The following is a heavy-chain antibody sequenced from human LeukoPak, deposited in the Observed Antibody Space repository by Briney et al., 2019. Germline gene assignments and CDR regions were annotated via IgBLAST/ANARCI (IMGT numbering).Heavy chain of an antibody. CDR2: IFSTGNT. J-gene: IGHJ4*02. CDR3: ARTRLRGRHFDD. CDR1: RDSMCIGGYY. V-gene: IGHV4-31*03. Sequence: SQTLSLTCTLSRDSMCIGGYYWSWIRQHPGKGLEWIGYIFSTGNTYYNPSLKSRLTISVDTSKNRYSLQLSFVTAADTAVYYCARTRLRGRHFDDGGQGNLVTVSS.